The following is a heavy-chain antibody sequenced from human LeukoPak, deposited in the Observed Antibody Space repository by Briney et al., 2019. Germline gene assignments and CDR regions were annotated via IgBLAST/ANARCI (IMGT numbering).Heavy chain of an antibody. CDR3: VKDLSYESSGSGFDQ. D-gene: IGHD3-22*01. Sequence: GGSLTLSCAASAFIFEDYTMHWVRQAPGNALEWVSLISWDGTTYYTDSQKGRFTISRDNRKNSLYLQMDTLRSEDTAFYYCVKDLSYESSGSGFDQWGQGTLVTVSS. CDR2: ISWDGTT. CDR1: AFIFEDYT. V-gene: IGHV3-43*01. J-gene: IGHJ4*02.